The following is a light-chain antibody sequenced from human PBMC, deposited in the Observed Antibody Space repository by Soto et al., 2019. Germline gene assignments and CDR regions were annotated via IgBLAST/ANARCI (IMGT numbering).Light chain of an antibody. Sequence: DIQMTQSPSTLSASVGDRVTITCRASQSISSWLAWYQQKPGKAPKLLIYDASSLESGVPSRFSGSGSGTEFTLTISSLQPADFASYYCQQYNSYSGTFGQGTKLEIK. CDR2: DAS. CDR3: QQYNSYSGT. V-gene: IGKV1-5*01. J-gene: IGKJ2*01. CDR1: QSISSW.